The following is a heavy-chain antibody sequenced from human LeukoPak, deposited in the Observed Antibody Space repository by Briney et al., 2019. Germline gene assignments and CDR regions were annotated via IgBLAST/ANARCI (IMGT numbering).Heavy chain of an antibody. D-gene: IGHD1-26*01. J-gene: IGHJ3*02. CDR2: MSYSGHS. CDR1: GCSISSNY. Sequence: SETLSLTCTVSGCSISSNYCNWIRQSPGKGLEWIAYMSYSGHSNSNPSLRSRVTTSVDTSKNQFSLRLITVTAADTAVYYCATIVRGGASFEIWGRGTMVTVSS. CDR3: ATIVRGGASFEI. V-gene: IGHV4-59*01.